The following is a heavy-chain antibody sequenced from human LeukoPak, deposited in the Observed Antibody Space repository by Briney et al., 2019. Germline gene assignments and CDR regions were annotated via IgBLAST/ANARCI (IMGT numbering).Heavy chain of an antibody. V-gene: IGHV3-43*02. CDR2: IDKDGGAT. J-gene: IGHJ6*02. CDR1: GFTFDAYA. CDR3: ATWAFYHSLDV. D-gene: IGHD1-26*01. Sequence: GGSLRLSCAASGFTFDAYAMHWVRQAPGKGLEWVSLIDKDGGATYYADSVKGRFTISRDNSKNSLYLQMNSLRIVDTALYYCATWAFYHSLDVWGQGTTVTVSS.